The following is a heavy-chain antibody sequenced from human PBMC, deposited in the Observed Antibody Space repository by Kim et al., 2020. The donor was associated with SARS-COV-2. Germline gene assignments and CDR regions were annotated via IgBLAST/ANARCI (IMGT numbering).Heavy chain of an antibody. CDR1: GFMFSDYW. Sequence: GGSLRLSCAASGFMFSDYWMRWVRQAPGKGLQWVANIKPDGSERYYADSVKGRFTISRDNAKNSLYLQMNSLRAEDTAVYYCARGPHWGQGTLVTVSS. CDR2: IKPDGSER. V-gene: IGHV3-7*03. CDR3: ARGPH. J-gene: IGHJ4*02.